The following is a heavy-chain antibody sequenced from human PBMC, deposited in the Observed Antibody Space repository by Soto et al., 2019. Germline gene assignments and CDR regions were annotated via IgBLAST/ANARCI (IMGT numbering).Heavy chain of an antibody. J-gene: IGHJ5*02. CDR1: GGAVRSGIYY. V-gene: IGHV4-61*01. CDR3: TRGPPRVQWFDP. CDR2: IYFTGST. Sequence: SETLSLTCTVSGGAVRSGIYYWIWIRQPPGKGLEWIGHIYFTGSTNYNPSLKSRVTMSLDTSRNQFSLKLSSVTAADTAVYYCTRGPPRVQWFDPWGLGTLVTVSS.